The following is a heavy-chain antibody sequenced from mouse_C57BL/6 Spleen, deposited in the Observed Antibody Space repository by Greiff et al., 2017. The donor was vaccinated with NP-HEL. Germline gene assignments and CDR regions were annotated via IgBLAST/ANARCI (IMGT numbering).Heavy chain of an antibody. Sequence: QVQLQQPGAELVRPGSSVKLSCKASGYTFTSYWMHWVKQRPIQGLEWIGNIDPSDSETHYNQKFKDKATLTVDKSSSTAYMQLSSLTSEDSAVYYCARLELRGAWFAYWGQGTLVTVSA. D-gene: IGHD3-2*02. J-gene: IGHJ3*01. V-gene: IGHV1-52*01. CDR2: IDPSDSET. CDR3: ARLELRGAWFAY. CDR1: GYTFTSYW.